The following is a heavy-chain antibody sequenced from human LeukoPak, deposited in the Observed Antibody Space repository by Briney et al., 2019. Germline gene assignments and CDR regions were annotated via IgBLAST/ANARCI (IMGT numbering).Heavy chain of an antibody. CDR2: INHSGGT. J-gene: IGHJ4*02. D-gene: IGHD4-23*01. V-gene: IGHV4-34*01. Sequence: PSETLSLTCAVYGGSFGGYYWSWIRQPPGKGLEWIGEINHSGGTNYNPSLKSRVTISVDTSKNQFSLKLTSVTAADTAVYYCARGGPDYGGNSGNDYWGQGTLVTVSS. CDR3: ARGGPDYGGNSGNDY. CDR1: GGSFGGYY.